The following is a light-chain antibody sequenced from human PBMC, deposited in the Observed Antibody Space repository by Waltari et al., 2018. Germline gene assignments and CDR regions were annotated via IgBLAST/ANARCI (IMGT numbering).Light chain of an antibody. V-gene: IGKV1-33*01. CDR2: DAS. CDR1: QDISNY. CDR3: QQYDNLLIT. Sequence: DIQMNQSPSSLSASVGDRVTITCQASQDISNYLNWYQQKPGKAPKLLIYDASNLETGVPSRFSGSGSGTDFTFTISRLQPEDIATYYCQQYDNLLITFGQGTRLEIK. J-gene: IGKJ5*01.